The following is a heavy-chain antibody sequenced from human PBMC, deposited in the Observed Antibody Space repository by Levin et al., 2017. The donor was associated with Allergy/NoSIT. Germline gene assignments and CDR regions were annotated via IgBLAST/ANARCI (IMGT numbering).Heavy chain of an antibody. CDR3: ARLSSTNFDP. D-gene: IGHD1-14*01. CDR2: ISYSGST. CDR1: GGSISSDLYY. V-gene: IGHV4-39*01. Sequence: TPSETLSLTCTVSGGSISSDLYYWGWIRQPPGKGLEWVGTISYSGSTYYNPSLKSRVTISVDTSNNQFSLRLNSVTAADAAVYFCARLSSTNFDPWGQGTLVTVSS. J-gene: IGHJ5*02.